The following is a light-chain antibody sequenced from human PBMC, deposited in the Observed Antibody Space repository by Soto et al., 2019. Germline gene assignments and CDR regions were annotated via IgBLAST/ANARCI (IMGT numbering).Light chain of an antibody. V-gene: IGKV3-20*01. Sequence: EIVLTQSPGTLSLSPGERATLSCRASQSVSSSYLAWYQQKPGQAPRLLIYGASSRATGFPDRFSGSGSGTDFTLSISRLEPEDFAVYYCQQYGGSPQYTFGQGTKLEI. J-gene: IGKJ2*01. CDR3: QQYGGSPQYT. CDR1: QSVSSSY. CDR2: GAS.